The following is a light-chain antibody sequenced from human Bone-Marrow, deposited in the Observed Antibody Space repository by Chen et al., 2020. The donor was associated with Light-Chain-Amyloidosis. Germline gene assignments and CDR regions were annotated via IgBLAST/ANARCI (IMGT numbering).Light chain of an antibody. CDR3: QSADSSGTYEVI. CDR1: DLPTKY. Sequence: SYELTQPHSVSGSPGQMARITCSGDDLPTKYAYWYQQKPGQAPVLVIHRDTERPSGISERFSGSSSGTTATLTISGVQAEDEADYHCQSADSSGTYEVIFGGGTKLTVL. V-gene: IGLV3-25*03. J-gene: IGLJ2*01. CDR2: RDT.